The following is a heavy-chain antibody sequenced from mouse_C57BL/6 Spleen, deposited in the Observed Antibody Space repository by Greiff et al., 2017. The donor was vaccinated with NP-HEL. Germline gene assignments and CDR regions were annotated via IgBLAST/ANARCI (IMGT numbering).Heavy chain of an antibody. CDR2: IYPGDGDT. CDR1: GYAFSSSW. J-gene: IGHJ4*01. V-gene: IGHV1-82*01. Sequence: QVQLQQSGPELVKPGASVKISCKASGYAFSSSWMNWVKQRPGKGLEWIGRIYPGDGDTNYNGKFKGKATLTADKSSSTAYMQLSSLTSEDSAVYFCARVGYDGSNYAMDYWGQGTSVTVSS. CDR3: ARVGYDGSNYAMDY. D-gene: IGHD1-1*01.